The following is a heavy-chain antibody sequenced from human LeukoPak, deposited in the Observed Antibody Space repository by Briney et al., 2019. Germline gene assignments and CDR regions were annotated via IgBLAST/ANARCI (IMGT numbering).Heavy chain of an antibody. CDR3: ARTLYDSSGYYHWFDP. V-gene: IGHV3-30-3*01. Sequence: PPGGSLRLSCAASGFTFSSYAMHWVRQAPGKGLEWVAVISYDGSNKYYADSVKGRFTISRDNAKNSLYLQMNSLRAEDTAVYYCARTLYDSSGYYHWFDPWGQGTLVTVSS. CDR2: ISYDGSNK. D-gene: IGHD3-22*01. J-gene: IGHJ5*02. CDR1: GFTFSSYA.